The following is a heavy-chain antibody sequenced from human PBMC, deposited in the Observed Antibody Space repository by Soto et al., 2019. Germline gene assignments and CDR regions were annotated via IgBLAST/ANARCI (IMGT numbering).Heavy chain of an antibody. Sequence: SETLSLTCTVSGGSISSGGYYWSWIRQHPGKGLEWIGYIYYSGSTYYNPSLNSRVTISVDTSKDQFSLKLSSVTAADTAVYYCSSGRRGLSYWGQGTLVTVSS. J-gene: IGHJ4*02. V-gene: IGHV4-31*03. CDR2: IYYSGST. D-gene: IGHD6-6*01. CDR1: GGSISSGGYY. CDR3: SSGRRGLSY.